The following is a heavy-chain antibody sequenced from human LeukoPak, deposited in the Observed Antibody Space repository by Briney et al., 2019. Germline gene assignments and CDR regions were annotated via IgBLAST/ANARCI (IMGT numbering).Heavy chain of an antibody. CDR3: VRVGSGWLIDY. Sequence: GGSLRLSCAASGFTFSSYAIHWVRQAPGKGLEWVAIISYDGSNKYYADSVKGRFTISRDNSKNTLYLQMDSLRAEDTAVYYCVRVGSGWLIDYWGQGTLVTVSS. CDR1: GFTFSSYA. V-gene: IGHV3-30-3*01. J-gene: IGHJ4*02. CDR2: ISYDGSNK. D-gene: IGHD6-19*01.